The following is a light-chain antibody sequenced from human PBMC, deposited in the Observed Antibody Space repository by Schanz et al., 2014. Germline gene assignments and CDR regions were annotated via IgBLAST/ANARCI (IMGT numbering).Light chain of an antibody. V-gene: IGLV2-14*01. CDR2: DVS. CDR1: SSDVGGYNY. CDR3: NSYTTSSTVV. Sequence: QSALTQPPSASGSPGQSVTISCTGTSSDVGGYNYVSWYQQHPGKAPKLMIYDVSNRPSGVSNRFSGSKSGNTASLTISGLQAEDEADYYCNSYTTSSTVVFGGGTKLIVL. J-gene: IGLJ2*01.